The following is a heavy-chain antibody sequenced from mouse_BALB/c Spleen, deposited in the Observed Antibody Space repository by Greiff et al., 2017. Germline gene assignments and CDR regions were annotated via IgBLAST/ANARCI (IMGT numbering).Heavy chain of an antibody. D-gene: IGHD2-3*01. CDR3: ARKDGYYAMDY. J-gene: IGHJ4*01. Sequence: QAQLKQSGAELARPGASVKMSCKASGYTFTSYTMHWVKQRPGQGLEWIGYINPSSGYTNYNQKFKDKATLTADKSSSTAYMQLSSLTSEDSAVYYCARKDGYYAMDYWGQGTSVTVSS. CDR2: INPSSGYT. V-gene: IGHV1-4*01. CDR1: GYTFTSYT.